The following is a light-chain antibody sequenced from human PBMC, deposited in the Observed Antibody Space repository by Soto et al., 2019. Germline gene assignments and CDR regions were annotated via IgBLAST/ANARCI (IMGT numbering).Light chain of an antibody. CDR2: DAS. CDR1: QSVSPY. J-gene: IGKJ1*01. V-gene: IGKV3-11*01. CDR3: QQRSNWPRWT. Sequence: EIVLTQSPPTLSLSPGERATLPCRASQSVSPYLAWYQQKPGQAPRLLIYDASNRATGIPARFSGSGSGTDFTLTISSLEPEDFAVYYCQQRSNWPRWTFGQGTKVELK.